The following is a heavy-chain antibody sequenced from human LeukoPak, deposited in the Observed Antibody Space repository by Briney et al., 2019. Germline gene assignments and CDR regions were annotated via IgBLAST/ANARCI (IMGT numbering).Heavy chain of an antibody. CDR3: GRDLAGYTYAIDY. Sequence: GGSLRLSCAASGFTFSSHNMHWVRQAPGEGLEWVAFVHHDENTKSSADSVKGRFTVSRDNSKSTVYLQMNSLRPEDTAVYYCGRDLAGYTYAIDYWGQGALVTVSS. J-gene: IGHJ4*02. CDR1: GFTFSSHN. V-gene: IGHV3-30*02. D-gene: IGHD5-18*01. CDR2: VHHDENTK.